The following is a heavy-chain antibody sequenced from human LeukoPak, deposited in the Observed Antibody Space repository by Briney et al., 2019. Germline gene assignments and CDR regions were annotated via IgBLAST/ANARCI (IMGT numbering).Heavy chain of an antibody. J-gene: IGHJ4*02. V-gene: IGHV4-30-2*01. CDR3: ARETKRGIDY. Sequence: QPSQTLSLTCAVSGGSISSGGYSWSWIRQPPGKGLEWIGYICHSGSTYYNPSLKSRVTISVDTSKNQFSLKLSSVTAADTAVYYCARETKRGIDYWGQGNLVTVSS. CDR2: ICHSGST. CDR1: GGSISSGGYS. D-gene: IGHD1-14*01.